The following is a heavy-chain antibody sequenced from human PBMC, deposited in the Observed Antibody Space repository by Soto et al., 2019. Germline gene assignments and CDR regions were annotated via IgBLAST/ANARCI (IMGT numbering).Heavy chain of an antibody. Sequence: QVKLVQSGAEVKKPGASIKVSCKASGYSFATSGMTWGRQAPGQGLEWVGWISAYNGNSNYDQNLQDRVTMTTDTSTTTAYLELMNLRSDDSAVYSCARAGQYYDASGYANWGQGTLVTVS. V-gene: IGHV1-18*01. J-gene: IGHJ4*02. CDR2: ISAYNGNS. CDR1: GYSFATSG. D-gene: IGHD3-22*01. CDR3: ARAGQYYDASGYAN.